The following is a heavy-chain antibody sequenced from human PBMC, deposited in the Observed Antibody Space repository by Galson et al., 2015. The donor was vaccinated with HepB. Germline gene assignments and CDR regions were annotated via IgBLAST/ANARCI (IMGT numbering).Heavy chain of an antibody. Sequence: SVKVSCKASGYSFTTYGITWVRQAPGQGLEWLGCISTYNGDTKYTQKVQGRVTMTTDASTSTAYMELRSLRSDDTAVYYCAKGGLQQDLNDAFDIGGQGTRAPVSP. J-gene: IGHJ3*02. V-gene: IGHV1-18*01. CDR2: ISTYNGDT. CDR3: AKGGLQQDLNDAFDI. D-gene: IGHD6-13*01. CDR1: GYSFTTYG.